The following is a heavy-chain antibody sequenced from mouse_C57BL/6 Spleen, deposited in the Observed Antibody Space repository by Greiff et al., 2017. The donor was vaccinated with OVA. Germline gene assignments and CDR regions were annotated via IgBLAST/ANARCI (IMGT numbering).Heavy chain of an antibody. V-gene: IGHV5-4*01. J-gene: IGHJ2*01. CDR2: ISDGGSYT. CDR1: GFTFSSYA. CDR3: AREDGSYFDY. Sequence: EVQLVESGGGLVKPGGSLKLSCAASGFTFSSYAMSWVRQTPEKRLEWVTTISDGGSYTYYPDNVKGRFTISRDNAKNNLYLQMSHLKSEDTAMYYCAREDGSYFDYWGQGTTLTVSS. D-gene: IGHD2-3*01.